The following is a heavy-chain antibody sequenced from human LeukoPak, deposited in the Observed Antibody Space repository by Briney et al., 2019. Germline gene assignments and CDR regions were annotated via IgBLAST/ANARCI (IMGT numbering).Heavy chain of an antibody. CDR1: GGSISSGSYY. CDR2: IYYSGST. J-gene: IGHJ4*02. Sequence: PSQTLSLTCTVSGGSISSGSYYWGWIRQPPGKGLEWLGSIYYSGSTYYNPSLKSRVTISVDTSKNQFSLKLSSVTAADTAVYYCAVGPWGYKTPFDYWGQGTLVTVSS. D-gene: IGHD5-24*01. V-gene: IGHV4-39*07. CDR3: AVGPWGYKTPFDY.